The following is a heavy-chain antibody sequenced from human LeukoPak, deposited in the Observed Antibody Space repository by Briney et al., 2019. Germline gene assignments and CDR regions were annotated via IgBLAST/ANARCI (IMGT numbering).Heavy chain of an antibody. CDR2: IYYSGST. D-gene: IGHD1-1*01. CDR1: GGSISSYY. CDR3: ARVPRWSSTTSFDY. V-gene: IGHV4-59*01. Sequence: SETLSLTCTVSGGSISSYYWSWIRQPPGKGLEWIGYIYYSGSTNYNPSLKSRVTISVDTSKNQFSLKLSSVTAADTAVYYCARVPRWSSTTSFDYWGQGTLVTVSS. J-gene: IGHJ4*02.